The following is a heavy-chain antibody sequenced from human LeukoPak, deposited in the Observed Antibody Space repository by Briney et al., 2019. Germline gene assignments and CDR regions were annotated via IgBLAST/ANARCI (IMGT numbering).Heavy chain of an antibody. J-gene: IGHJ4*02. CDR2: IRGAGET. Sequence: QPGGSLRLSCAASGFSFSNYAMSWVRQAPARGPEWVSSIRGAGETFYADSVKGRFTLSRDDSRNTVYLQLNNLRVEDTAIYYCAKANWVSNADAVWWGQGTQVTVSS. CDR1: GFSFSNYA. CDR3: AKANWVSNADAVW. V-gene: IGHV3-23*01. D-gene: IGHD1-1*01.